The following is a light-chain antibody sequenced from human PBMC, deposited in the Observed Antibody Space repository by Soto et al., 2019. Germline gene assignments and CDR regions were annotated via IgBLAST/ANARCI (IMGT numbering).Light chain of an antibody. CDR1: QSVSSSY. V-gene: IGKV3-20*01. J-gene: IGKJ3*01. Sequence: EIVLTQSPGTLSLSPGERATLSCRASQSVSSSYLGWYQQKPGQTPRLLFYGASSRAPGIPDRFSGSESGTDFTLTISRLEPVDFAVYFCQQYGSSPFTFGPGTQVDIK. CDR3: QQYGSSPFT. CDR2: GAS.